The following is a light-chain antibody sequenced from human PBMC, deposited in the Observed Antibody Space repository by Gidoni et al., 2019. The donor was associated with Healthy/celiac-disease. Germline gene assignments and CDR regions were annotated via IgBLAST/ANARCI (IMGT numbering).Light chain of an antibody. V-gene: IGKV1-5*03. CDR2: KAS. Sequence: DIQMTQSPSTLSASVGDRVTITCRASQIISSWLAWYQQKPGKAPKLLIYKASSFESGVPSRFSGSGSGTEFTLTISSLQPDDFATYYCQQYNSYWTFGQGTKVEIK. CDR3: QQYNSYWT. J-gene: IGKJ1*01. CDR1: QIISSW.